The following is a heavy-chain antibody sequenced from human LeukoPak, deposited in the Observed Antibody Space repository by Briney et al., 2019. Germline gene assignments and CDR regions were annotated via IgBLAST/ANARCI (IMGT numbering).Heavy chain of an antibody. D-gene: IGHD1-14*01. Sequence: AASVKVSCKASGYTFTGYYMHWVRQAPGQGFEWMGWINPNSGGTNFAQNFQGRVTMTRDTSISTAYMELRRLRSDDTAVYYCARVFRNMFYFYMDVWGKGTTVTVS. CDR3: ARVFRNMFYFYMDV. V-gene: IGHV1-2*02. CDR2: INPNSGGT. J-gene: IGHJ6*03. CDR1: GYTFTGYY.